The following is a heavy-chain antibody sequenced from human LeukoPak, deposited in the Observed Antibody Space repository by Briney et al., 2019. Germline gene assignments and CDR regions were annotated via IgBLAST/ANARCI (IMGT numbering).Heavy chain of an antibody. J-gene: IGHJ6*03. CDR3: AKGGAKYMVRGVNYDYYYMDV. CDR1: GFTFNNYA. V-gene: IGHV3-23*01. D-gene: IGHD3-10*01. CDR2: ISSSGAST. Sequence: GGSLRLSCAASGFTFNNYAMNWVRQAPGKGLEWVSAISSSGASTYYADSVKGRFIISRDNSKNTLYLQMNSLRAEDTAVYYCAKGGAKYMVRGVNYDYYYMDVWGRGTTVSVSS.